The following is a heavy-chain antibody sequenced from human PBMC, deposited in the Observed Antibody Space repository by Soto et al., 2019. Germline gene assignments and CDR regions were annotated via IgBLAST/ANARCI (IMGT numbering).Heavy chain of an antibody. Sequence: QVQLVQSGAKVKKPGSSVKVSCKASGGTFSSYTISWVRQAPGQGLEWMGRIIPILGIANYAQKFQGRVTITADKSTSTAYMELSSLRSEDTAVYYCARGTDFWSGYYAVYWGQGTLVTVSS. CDR2: IIPILGIA. V-gene: IGHV1-69*02. D-gene: IGHD3-3*01. J-gene: IGHJ4*02. CDR1: GGTFSSYT. CDR3: ARGTDFWSGYYAVY.